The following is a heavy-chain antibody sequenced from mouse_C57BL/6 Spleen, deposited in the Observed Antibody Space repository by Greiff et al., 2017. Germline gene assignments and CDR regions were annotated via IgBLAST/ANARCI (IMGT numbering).Heavy chain of an antibody. CDR3: ARYLYGFDY. J-gene: IGHJ2*01. D-gene: IGHD1-1*02. V-gene: IGHV14-3*01. CDR2: IDPANGNT. CDR1: GFNIKTTY. Sequence: VQLQQSVAELVRPGASVKLSCTASGFNIKTTYMHWVEQRPEQGLELIGRIDPANGNTKYAPKFQGKATITADTSSNTAYLQLSSLTSEDTAIYYCARYLYGFDYWGQGTTLTVSS.